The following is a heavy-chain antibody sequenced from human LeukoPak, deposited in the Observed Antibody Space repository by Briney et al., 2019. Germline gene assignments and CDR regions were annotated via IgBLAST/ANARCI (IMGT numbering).Heavy chain of an antibody. D-gene: IGHD3-9*01. CDR1: GGTFSSYA. J-gene: IGHJ4*02. V-gene: IGHV1-69*13. CDR2: IIPIFGTA. Sequence: SVKVSCKASGGTFSSYAISWVRQAPGQGLEWMGGIIPIFGTANYAQKFQGRVTITADESTSTAYMELSSLRSEDMAVYYCATATRYFDWLLPLDYWGQGTLVTVSS. CDR3: ATATRYFDWLLPLDY.